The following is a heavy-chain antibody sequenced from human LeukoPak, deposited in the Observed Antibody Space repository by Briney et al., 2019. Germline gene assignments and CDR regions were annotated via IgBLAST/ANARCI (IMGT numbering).Heavy chain of an antibody. Sequence: SETLSLTCTVSGGSISSSSYYWGWIRQPPGKGLEWIGSIYYSGSTYYNPSLKSRVTISVDTSKNQLSLKLSSVTAADTAVYYCAREGVVGATIGGCFDYWGQGTLVTVSS. CDR1: GGSISSSSYY. J-gene: IGHJ4*02. V-gene: IGHV4-39*02. D-gene: IGHD1-26*01. CDR2: IYYSGST. CDR3: AREGVVGATIGGCFDY.